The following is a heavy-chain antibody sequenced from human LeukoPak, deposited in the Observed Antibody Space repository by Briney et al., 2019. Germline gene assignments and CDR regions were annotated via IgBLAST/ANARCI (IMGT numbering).Heavy chain of an antibody. J-gene: IGHJ5*02. V-gene: IGHV1-69*05. Sequence: ASVKVSCKASGGTFSSYAISWVRQAPGQGLEWMGGIIPIFGTANYAQKFQGRVTITTDESTSTAYTALSSLRSEDTAVYYCARGRPSGYYWDNWFDPWGQGTLVTVSS. CDR2: IIPIFGTA. CDR1: GGTFSSYA. CDR3: ARGRPSGYYWDNWFDP. D-gene: IGHD3-22*01.